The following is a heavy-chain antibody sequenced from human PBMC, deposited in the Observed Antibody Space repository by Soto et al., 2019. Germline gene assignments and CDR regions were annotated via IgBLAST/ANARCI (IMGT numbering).Heavy chain of an antibody. CDR2: IYYSGST. CDR3: ARRQYSSSARVAFDI. V-gene: IGHV4-59*08. Sequence: PSETLSLTCTVSGGSISSYYWSWIRQPPGKGLEWIGYIYYSGSTNYNPSLKSRVTISVDTSKNQFSLKLSSVTAADTAVYYCARRQYSSSARVAFDIWGQGTMVTVSS. CDR1: GGSISSYY. J-gene: IGHJ3*02. D-gene: IGHD6-13*01.